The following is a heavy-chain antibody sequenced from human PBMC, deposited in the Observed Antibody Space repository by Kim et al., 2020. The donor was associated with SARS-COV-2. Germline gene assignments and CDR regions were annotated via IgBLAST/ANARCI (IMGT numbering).Heavy chain of an antibody. CDR2: INHSGST. CDR3: ARSRYVDTAMASDY. Sequence: SETLSLTCAVYGGSFSGYYWSWIRQPPGKGLEWIGEINHSGSTNYNPSLKSRVTISVDTSKNQFSLKLSSVTAADTAVYYCARSRYVDTAMASDYWGQGTLVTVSS. J-gene: IGHJ4*02. D-gene: IGHD5-18*01. CDR1: GGSFSGYY. V-gene: IGHV4-34*01.